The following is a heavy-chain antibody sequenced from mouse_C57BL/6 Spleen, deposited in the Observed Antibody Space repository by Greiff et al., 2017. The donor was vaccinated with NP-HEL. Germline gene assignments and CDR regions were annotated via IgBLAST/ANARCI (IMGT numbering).Heavy chain of an antibody. CDR3: ARSGGFPWAMDN. V-gene: IGHV8-12*01. J-gene: IGHJ4*01. Sequence: VTLKVSGPGILQSSQTLSLTCSFSGFSLSTSGMGVSWLRQPSGKGLEWLAHIYWDADQRYNPSLKRRLTISKATSRNQVCLKITSRNTAETATNYCARSGGFPWAMDNWGQGTSVTVSS. CDR1: GFSLSTSGMG. CDR2: IYWDADQ.